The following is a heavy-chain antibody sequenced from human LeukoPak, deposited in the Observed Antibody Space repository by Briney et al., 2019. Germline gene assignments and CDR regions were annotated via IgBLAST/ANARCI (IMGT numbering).Heavy chain of an antibody. V-gene: IGHV3-30-3*01. CDR2: ISYDGSNK. CDR1: GFTFSSYA. CDR3: AREGSGGSGSYFCFDY. D-gene: IGHD3-10*01. Sequence: GRSLRLSCAASGFTFSSYAMHWVRQAPGKGLEWVAVISYDGSNKYYADSVKGRFTISRDNSKNTLYLQMNSLRAEDTAVYYCAREGSGGSGSYFCFDYWGQGTLVTVSS. J-gene: IGHJ4*02.